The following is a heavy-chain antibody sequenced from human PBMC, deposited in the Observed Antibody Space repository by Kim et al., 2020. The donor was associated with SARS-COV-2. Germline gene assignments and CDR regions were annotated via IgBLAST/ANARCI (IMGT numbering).Heavy chain of an antibody. J-gene: IGHJ4*02. V-gene: IGHV3-33*01. CDR1: GFTFNAYS. D-gene: IGHD2-21*02. Sequence: GGSLRLSCAASGFTFNAYSMHWVRQPPGKGLEWVAVIWYDEYKKYYAESVKGRFIVSRDNSNNTLYLQVNSLKAEDTAVYYCARDFTADYFDYWGQGTL. CDR2: IWYDEYKK. CDR3: ARDFTADYFDY.